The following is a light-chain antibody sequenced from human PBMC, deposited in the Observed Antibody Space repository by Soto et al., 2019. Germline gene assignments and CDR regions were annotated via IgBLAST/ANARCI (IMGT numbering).Light chain of an antibody. Sequence: QSVLTQPPSVSGAPGQRVTISCTGSSSNIGAGYDVHWYQQLPGTAPKLLIYGNSNRPSGVLDRFSGSKSGTSASLAITGLQAKDEADYYCQSYDSSLSVVFGGGTKLTVL. CDR2: GNS. CDR1: SSNIGAGYD. V-gene: IGLV1-40*01. J-gene: IGLJ2*01. CDR3: QSYDSSLSVV.